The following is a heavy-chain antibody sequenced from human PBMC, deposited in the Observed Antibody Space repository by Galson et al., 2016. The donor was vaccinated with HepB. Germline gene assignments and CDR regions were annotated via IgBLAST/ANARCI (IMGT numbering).Heavy chain of an antibody. J-gene: IGHJ4*02. CDR1: DGSFSGYY. Sequence: SETLSLTCAVYDGSFSGYYWSWIRQSPGKGLEWIGEISRSGGADYNPSLMSRVTISLDMSKNQLSLDLTSVTAADTAVYFCATGYRRHGSGTYVLGLNSWGPGTLVTVSS. CDR2: ISRSGGA. V-gene: IGHV4-34*01. D-gene: IGHD3-10*01. CDR3: ATGYRRHGSGTYVLGLNS.